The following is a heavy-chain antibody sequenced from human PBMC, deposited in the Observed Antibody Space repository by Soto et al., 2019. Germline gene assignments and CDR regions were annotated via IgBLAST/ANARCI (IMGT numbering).Heavy chain of an antibody. CDR2: IYWDDDE. V-gene: IGHV2-5*02. CDR3: AHGSCSSADCYPNPYLDY. J-gene: IGHJ4*02. D-gene: IGHD2-2*01. CDR1: GFSLSTTAEG. Sequence: QITLKESGPTLVKPTQNLTLTCTFSGFSLSTTAEGVGWIRQPPGKALEWLALIYWDDDERYSPSLKSRLTYTKDTSKNQVVLTMTNVDPVDTATYFCAHGSCSSADCYPNPYLDYWGQGILVTVSS.